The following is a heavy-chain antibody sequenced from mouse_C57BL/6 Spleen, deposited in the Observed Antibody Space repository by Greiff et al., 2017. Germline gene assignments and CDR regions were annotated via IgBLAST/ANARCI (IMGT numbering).Heavy chain of an antibody. CDR3: TGEDWFAY. J-gene: IGHJ3*01. CDR1: GYTFTDYE. CDR2: IDPETGGT. Sequence: QVHVKQSGAELVRPGASVTLSCKASGYTFTDYEMHWVKQTPVHGLEWIGAIDPETGGTAYNQKFKGKAILTADKSSSTAYMELRSLTSEDSAVYYCTGEDWFAYWGQGTLVTVSA. V-gene: IGHV1-15*01.